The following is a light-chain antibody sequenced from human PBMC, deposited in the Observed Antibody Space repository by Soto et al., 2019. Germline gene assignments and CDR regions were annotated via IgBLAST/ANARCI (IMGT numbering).Light chain of an antibody. CDR1: QSISNY. CDR2: AAS. CDR3: QQSYSIPIT. J-gene: IGKJ5*01. Sequence: DIQLTQSPSSLSASVGDRVSISCRASQSISNYLNWYQQKPGKAPKVLIFAASRLQSGVPSRFSGSGSGTDFTLTISSLQPEDFATYYCQQSYSIPITFGQGTRLEIK. V-gene: IGKV1-39*01.